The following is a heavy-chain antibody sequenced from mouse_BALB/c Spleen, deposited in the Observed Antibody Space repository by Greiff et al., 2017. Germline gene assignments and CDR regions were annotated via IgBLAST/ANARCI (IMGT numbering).Heavy chain of an antibody. V-gene: IGHV5-12-1*01. CDR2: ISSGGGST. CDR3: ARPSYSWYFDV. CDR1: GFAFSSYD. Sequence: EVKVEESGGGLVKPGGSLKLSCAASGFAFSSYDMSWVRQTPEKRLEWVAYISSGGGSTYYPDTVKGRFTISRDNAKNTLYLQMSRLKSEDTAMYYCARPSYSWYFDVWGAGTTVTVSS. J-gene: IGHJ1*01. D-gene: IGHD1-1*01.